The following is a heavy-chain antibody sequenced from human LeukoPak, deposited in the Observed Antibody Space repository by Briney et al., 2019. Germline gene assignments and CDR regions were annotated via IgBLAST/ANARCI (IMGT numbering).Heavy chain of an antibody. J-gene: IGHJ4*02. Sequence: TSETLPLTCDVSGVSINTCCYYWTWIRQPPGKGLEWIGYKYYSGSTRYNSSLRSRLTISLDTSKNQFSLRLTSVTAADTAVYYCARGRSYGFDFDSWGPGTLVIVSS. CDR2: KYYSGST. V-gene: IGHV4-61*01. CDR1: GVSINTCCYY. D-gene: IGHD5-18*01. CDR3: ARGRSYGFDFDS.